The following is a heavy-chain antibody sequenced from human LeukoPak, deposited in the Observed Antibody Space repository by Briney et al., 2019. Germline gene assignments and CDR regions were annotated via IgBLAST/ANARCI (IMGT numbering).Heavy chain of an antibody. CDR2: IYPGDSDT. CDR1: GYSFTSYW. D-gene: IGHD6-13*01. CDR3: ARQLILRSGYSSSWEGSAPYYFDY. Sequence: EESLKISCKGSGYSFTSYWIGWVRQMPGKGLEWMGIIYPGDSDTRYSPSFQGQVTISADKSISTAYLQWSSLKASDTAMYYCARQLILRSGYSSSWEGSAPYYFDYWGQGTLVIVSS. J-gene: IGHJ4*02. V-gene: IGHV5-51*01.